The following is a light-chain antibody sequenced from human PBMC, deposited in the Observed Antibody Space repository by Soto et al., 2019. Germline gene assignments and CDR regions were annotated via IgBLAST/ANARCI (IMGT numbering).Light chain of an antibody. CDR1: QCINSSY. J-gene: IGKJ4*02. CDR2: GES. V-gene: IGKV3-20*01. CDR3: PKYCSFLLT. Sequence: MVLTQSPGTLPLSPGERATLAFRARQCINSSYLAWYQQKPGQAPRLLIYGESSRATAIPDRFSGSGSGTDFILTISTPVPEDFAVYYCPKYCSFLLTFGGGTKVDSK.